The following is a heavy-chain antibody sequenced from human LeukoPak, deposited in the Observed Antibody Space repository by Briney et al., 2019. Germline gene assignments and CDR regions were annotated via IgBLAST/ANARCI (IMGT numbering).Heavy chain of an antibody. Sequence: PSETLSLTCAVYGGSFSGYYWSWIRQPPGKGLEWVGEINHSGSTNYNPSLKSRVTISVDTSKNQFSLKLSSVTAADTAVYYCARVMRSGWYWYFDYWGQGTLVTVSS. J-gene: IGHJ4*02. D-gene: IGHD6-19*01. CDR2: INHSGST. CDR1: GGSFSGYY. V-gene: IGHV4-34*01. CDR3: ARVMRSGWYWYFDY.